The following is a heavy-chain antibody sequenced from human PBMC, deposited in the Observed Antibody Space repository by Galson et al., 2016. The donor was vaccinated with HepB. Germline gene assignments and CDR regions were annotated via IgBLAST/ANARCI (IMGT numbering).Heavy chain of an antibody. Sequence: SLRLSCAASGFTFNNHWMIWVRQAPGKGLEWVASIKRDGTETYYVAPVKGRFTISRDNAETSLYLQVNILRAYDTAVYYCVRGPDYGDRPDFFDFWGPGALVTVSS. D-gene: IGHD4-17*01. CDR3: VRGPDYGDRPDFFDF. CDR2: IKRDGTET. CDR1: GFTFNNHW. J-gene: IGHJ5*01. V-gene: IGHV3-7*01.